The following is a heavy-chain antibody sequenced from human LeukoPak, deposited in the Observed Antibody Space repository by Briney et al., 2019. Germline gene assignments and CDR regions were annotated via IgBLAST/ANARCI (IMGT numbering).Heavy chain of an antibody. CDR3: ARDYSGGTAMVHRFDY. J-gene: IGHJ4*02. V-gene: IGHV1-18*01. CDR2: ISAYNGNT. Sequence: ASVKVSCKASGYTFSSYGISWVRQAPGQGLEWMGWISAYNGNTNYAQKLQGRVTMTTDTSTSTAYMELRSLRSDDTAVYYCARDYSGGTAMVHRFDYWGQATLVTVSS. CDR1: GYTFSSYG. D-gene: IGHD5-18*01.